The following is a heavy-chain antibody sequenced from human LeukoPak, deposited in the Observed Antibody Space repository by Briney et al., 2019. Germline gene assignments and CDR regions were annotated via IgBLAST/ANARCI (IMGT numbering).Heavy chain of an antibody. J-gene: IGHJ3*02. CDR1: GGSISSGSYY. Sequence: PSETLSLTCTVSGGSISSGSYYWSWIRQPAGKGLEWIGRIYTSGSTNYNPSLKSRVTISVDTSKNQFSLKLSSVTAADTAVYYCARDTPYTHAFDIWGQGTMVTVSS. D-gene: IGHD2-15*01. CDR3: ARDTPYTHAFDI. V-gene: IGHV4-61*02. CDR2: IYTSGST.